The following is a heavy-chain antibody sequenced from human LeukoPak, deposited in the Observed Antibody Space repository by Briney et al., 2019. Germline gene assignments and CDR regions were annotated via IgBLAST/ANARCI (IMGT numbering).Heavy chain of an antibody. D-gene: IGHD6-13*01. V-gene: IGHV3-7*01. CDR2: IKQYGSDK. CDR3: ARALTSSSSSRCSGWKAYMDV. J-gene: IGHJ6*03. CDR1: GFTFSNYW. Sequence: GGSLRLSCADSGFTFSNYWMTWVRQAPGKGLEWVSNIKQYGSDKYYVDSVKGRFTISRDNAKNSLYLQMNSLRAEDTAVYYCARALTSSSSSRCSGWKAYMDVWCKGTTVTVSS.